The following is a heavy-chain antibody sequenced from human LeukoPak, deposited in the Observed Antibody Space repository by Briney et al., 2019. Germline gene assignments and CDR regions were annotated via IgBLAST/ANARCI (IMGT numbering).Heavy chain of an antibody. J-gene: IGHJ3*02. CDR2: INHSGST. V-gene: IGHV4-34*01. CDR3: ARPDRRDGFDAFDI. Sequence: SETLSLTCAVYGGSFSGYYWSWIRQPPGKGLEWIGEINHSGSTNYNPSLKSRVTISVDTSKNQFSLKLSSVTAADTAVYYCARPDRRDGFDAFDIWGQGTMVTVSS. D-gene: IGHD5-24*01. CDR1: GGSFSGYY.